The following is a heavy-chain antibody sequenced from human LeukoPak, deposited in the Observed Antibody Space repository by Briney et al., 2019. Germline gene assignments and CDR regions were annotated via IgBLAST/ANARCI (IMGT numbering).Heavy chain of an antibody. J-gene: IGHJ4*02. CDR2: ISYDGSNK. D-gene: IGHD2-2*01. CDR1: GFTFSSYA. Sequence: GGSLKLSCAASGFTFSSYAMHWVRQAPGKGLEWVAVISYDGSNKYYADSVKGRFTISRDNSKNTLYLQTNSLRAEDTAVYYCARDGGLVVVPAAIYYWGQGTLVTVSS. CDR3: ARDGGLVVVPAAIYY. V-gene: IGHV3-30-3*01.